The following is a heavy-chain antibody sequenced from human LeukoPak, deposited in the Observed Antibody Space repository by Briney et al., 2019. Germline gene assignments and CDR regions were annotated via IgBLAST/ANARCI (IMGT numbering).Heavy chain of an antibody. CDR3: ATEVDYADAFDI. J-gene: IGHJ3*02. V-gene: IGHV1-2*02. CDR1: GYTFTGYY. Sequence: ASVKVSCKASGYTFTGYYMHWVRQAPGQGLEWMGWINPNSGGTNYAQKFQGRVTMTRDTSISTAYMELSRLRSDDTAVYYCATEVDYADAFDIWGQGTMVTVSS. D-gene: IGHD4-17*01. CDR2: INPNSGGT.